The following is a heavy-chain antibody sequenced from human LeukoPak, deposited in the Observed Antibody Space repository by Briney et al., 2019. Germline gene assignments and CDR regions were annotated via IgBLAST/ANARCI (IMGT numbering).Heavy chain of an antibody. J-gene: IGHJ4*02. CDR2: ISSNGGST. CDR3: VKGGRAVASKGRFSFDY. V-gene: IGHV3-64D*06. Sequence: GRSLRLSCSASGFTFSSYAMHWVRQAPGKGLEYVSAISSNGGSTYYADSVKGRFTISRDNSKNTLYLQMSSLRAEDTAVYYCVKGGRAVASKGRFSFDYWGQGTLVTVSS. D-gene: IGHD6-19*01. CDR1: GFTFSSYA.